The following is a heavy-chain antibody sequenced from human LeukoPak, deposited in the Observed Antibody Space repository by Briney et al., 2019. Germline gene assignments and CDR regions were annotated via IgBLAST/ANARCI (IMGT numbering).Heavy chain of an antibody. CDR3: TKDPPLTGGVYSAY. CDR2: IKSKVDGGTV. CDR1: GLIFSDAW. J-gene: IGHJ4*02. Sequence: GGSLRLSCVASGLIFSDAWMNWVRQAPGKGLEWVGRIKSKVDGGTVDYSAPVKGRFTISRDASNSTLYLQLNSLKTEDSAVYYCTKDPPLTGGVYSAYWGQGTLVTVSS. D-gene: IGHD7-27*01. V-gene: IGHV3-15*07.